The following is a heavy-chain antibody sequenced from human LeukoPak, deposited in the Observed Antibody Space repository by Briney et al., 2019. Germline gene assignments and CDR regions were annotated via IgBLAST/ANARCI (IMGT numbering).Heavy chain of an antibody. CDR2: IYYDGNNK. Sequence: GRSLRLSCAASGFTFSSCPMHWVRQAPGKGLEWVAYIYYDGNNKYYADSGRGRFTISRYNTKNTLYMQMNSLTTEDTAVYYCARDPWPPLTVPSYYMDVWGKGTTVTVSS. V-gene: IGHV3-30*02. CDR1: GFTFSSCP. CDR3: ARDPWPPLTVPSYYMDV. J-gene: IGHJ6*03. D-gene: IGHD4-17*01.